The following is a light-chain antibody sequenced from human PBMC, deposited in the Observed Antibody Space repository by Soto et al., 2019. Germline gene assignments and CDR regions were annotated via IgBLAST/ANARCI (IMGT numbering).Light chain of an antibody. Sequence: IQMTPSPSTLSASVGDKVTITCRASQIISSWLAWYQQKPGKAPNLLITDASSLESGVPSRFSGSGSGTEFTLTISSLQPDDFATYYCQQYNSYSTFGQGTKVEI. CDR1: QIISSW. V-gene: IGKV1-5*01. CDR3: QQYNSYST. J-gene: IGKJ1*01. CDR2: DAS.